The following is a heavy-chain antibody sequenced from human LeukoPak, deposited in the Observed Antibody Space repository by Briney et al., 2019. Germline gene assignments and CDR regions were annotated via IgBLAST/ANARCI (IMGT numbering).Heavy chain of an antibody. V-gene: IGHV3-7*01. CDR2: IKQDGSEK. D-gene: IGHD3-9*01. Sequence: GGSLRLSCAASGFTFSSYAMNWVRQAPGKGLEWVANIKQDGSEKYYVDSVKGRFTISRDNAKNSLYLQMNSLRAEDTAVYYCARRNQGITIFLERTEYFQHWGQGTLVTVSS. CDR3: ARRNQGITIFLERTEYFQH. J-gene: IGHJ1*01. CDR1: GFTFSSYA.